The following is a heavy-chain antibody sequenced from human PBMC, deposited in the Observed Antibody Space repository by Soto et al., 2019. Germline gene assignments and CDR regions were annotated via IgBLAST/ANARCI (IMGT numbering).Heavy chain of an antibody. CDR1: VFTFISYW. D-gene: IGHD3-3*01. Sequence: PGWSLRLSCASSVFTFISYWMSWVRQAPGKGLEWVANIKQDGSEKYYVDSVKGRFTISRDNAKNSLYLQMNSLRAEDTAVYYCAGAAYYDFWSGYSNYYGMDVWGQGTTVTVSS. J-gene: IGHJ6*02. CDR2: IKQDGSEK. CDR3: AGAAYYDFWSGYSNYYGMDV. V-gene: IGHV3-7*01.